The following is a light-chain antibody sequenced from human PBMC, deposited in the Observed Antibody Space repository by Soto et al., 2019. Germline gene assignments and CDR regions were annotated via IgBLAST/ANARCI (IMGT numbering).Light chain of an antibody. CDR2: AAS. J-gene: IGKJ5*01. V-gene: IGKV1-27*01. Sequence: DIQMTQSPSSLSASVGDRVTITCRASPGIINYLAWYQQKPGKVPKLLIYAASTLQSGVPSRSSGSGSGTEFTLTISSLQPEDVATYYCQKYNSAPLTFGQGTRLEIK. CDR3: QKYNSAPLT. CDR1: PGIINY.